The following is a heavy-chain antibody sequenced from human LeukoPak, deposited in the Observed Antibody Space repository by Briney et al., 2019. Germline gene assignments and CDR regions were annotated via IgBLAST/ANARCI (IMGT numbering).Heavy chain of an antibody. CDR1: GGSISSSSYY. D-gene: IGHD3-10*01. Sequence: KPSETLSLTCTVSGGSISSSSYYWGWIRQPPGKGLEWIGSIYYSGRTYYNPSLKSRVTISVDTSKNQFSLKLSSVTAADTAVYYCARRMWFGELYYFDYWGQGTLVTVSS. J-gene: IGHJ4*02. CDR3: ARRMWFGELYYFDY. CDR2: IYYSGRT. V-gene: IGHV4-39*01.